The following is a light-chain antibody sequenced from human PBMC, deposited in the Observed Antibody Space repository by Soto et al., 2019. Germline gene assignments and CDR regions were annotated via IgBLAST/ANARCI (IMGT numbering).Light chain of an antibody. CDR1: SSDVGGYNY. CDR2: GVS. V-gene: IGLV2-14*01. CDR3: SSYTSSSTHV. Sequence: QSVLTQPASVSGSPGQSITISCTGTSSDVGGYNYVSWFQQYPGKATKLMIFGVSNRPSGVSNRFSGSKSGNTASLTISGLQAEDEGNYYCSSYTSSSTHVFGGGTKVTVL. J-gene: IGLJ2*01.